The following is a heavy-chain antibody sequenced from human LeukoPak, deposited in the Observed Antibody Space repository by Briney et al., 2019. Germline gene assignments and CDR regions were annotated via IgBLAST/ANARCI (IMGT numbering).Heavy chain of an antibody. Sequence: SETLSLTCTVSGGSIISGDFYWGWIRQPPGKGLEWIGEINHSGSTNYNPSLKSRVTISVDTSKNQFSLKLSSVTAADTAVYYCARSDGDYSDYWGQGTLVTVSS. V-gene: IGHV4-39*07. CDR2: INHSGST. J-gene: IGHJ4*02. CDR1: GGSIISGDFY. D-gene: IGHD4-17*01. CDR3: ARSDGDYSDY.